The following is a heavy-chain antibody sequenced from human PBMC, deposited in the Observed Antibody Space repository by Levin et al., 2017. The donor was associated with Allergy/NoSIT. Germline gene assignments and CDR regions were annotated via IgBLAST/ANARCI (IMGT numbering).Heavy chain of an antibody. CDR3: ARDRNYGGNPYGLDV. V-gene: IGHV4-59*01. Sequence: PGGSLRLSCTVSGGSISNYYWTWIRQPPGKGLEWIGYIFHTGNTYSNPSLKSRVTISVDTPKNQFSLKLTSATTADTAVYYCARDRNYGGNPYGLDVWGQGTTVTVSS. CDR1: GGSISNYY. D-gene: IGHD4-23*01. J-gene: IGHJ6*02. CDR2: IFHTGNT.